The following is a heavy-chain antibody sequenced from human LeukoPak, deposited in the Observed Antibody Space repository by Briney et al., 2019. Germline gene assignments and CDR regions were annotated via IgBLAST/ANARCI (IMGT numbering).Heavy chain of an antibody. Sequence: TGGSLRLSCAASGFNFRSYWMQWVRQVPGKGLVWVARINSDDTDSYADSVKGRFTISRDNANNMLYLQMNSLKADDTAVYYCTRDAGHCHSSGCRKPSDYWGQGALVTVSS. D-gene: IGHD6-19*01. CDR3: TRDAGHCHSSGCRKPSDY. CDR1: GFNFRSYW. CDR2: INSDDTDS. J-gene: IGHJ4*02. V-gene: IGHV3-74*01.